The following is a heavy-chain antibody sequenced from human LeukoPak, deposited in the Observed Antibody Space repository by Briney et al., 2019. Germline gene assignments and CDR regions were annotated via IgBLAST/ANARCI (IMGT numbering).Heavy chain of an antibody. CDR2: ISSSSSYI. Sequence: GGSLRLSCAASGFTFSSYSMNWVRQAPGKGLEWVSSISSSSSYIYYADSVKGRFTISRDNAKNSLYLQMNSLRAEDTAVYYCASNLEGYCSSTSCYTYWGQGTLVTVSS. V-gene: IGHV3-21*01. D-gene: IGHD2-2*02. CDR1: GFTFSSYS. J-gene: IGHJ4*02. CDR3: ASNLEGYCSSTSCYTY.